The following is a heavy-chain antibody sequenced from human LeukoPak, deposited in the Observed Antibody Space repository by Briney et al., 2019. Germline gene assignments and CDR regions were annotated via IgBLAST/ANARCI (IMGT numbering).Heavy chain of an antibody. V-gene: IGHV3-30-3*01. CDR1: GFTFSSYA. CDR2: ISYDGSNK. D-gene: IGHD3-10*01. CDR3: ARTYYYGSGPDY. J-gene: IGHJ4*02. Sequence: GGSLRLSCAASGFTFSSYATHWVRQAPGKGLEWVAVISYDGSNKYYADSVKGRFTISRDNSKNTLYLQMNSLRAEDTAVYYCARTYYYGSGPDYWGQGTLVTVSS.